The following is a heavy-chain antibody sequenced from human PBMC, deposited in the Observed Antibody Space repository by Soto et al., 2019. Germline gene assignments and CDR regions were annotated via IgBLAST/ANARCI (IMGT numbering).Heavy chain of an antibody. Sequence: ASVKVSCKASGYTFTSYDINWVRQATGQGLEWMGWMNPNSGNTGYAQKFQGRVTMTRNTSISTAYMELSSLGSEDTAVYYCASYQMWVNGMDVWGQGTTVTVSS. D-gene: IGHD2-2*01. J-gene: IGHJ6*02. CDR3: ASYQMWVNGMDV. V-gene: IGHV1-8*01. CDR1: GYTFTSYD. CDR2: MNPNSGNT.